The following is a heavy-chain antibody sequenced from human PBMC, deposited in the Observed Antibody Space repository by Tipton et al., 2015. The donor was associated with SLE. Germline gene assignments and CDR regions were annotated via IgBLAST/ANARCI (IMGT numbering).Heavy chain of an antibody. CDR2: IYPGDSDT. V-gene: IGHV5-51*01. Sequence: QLVQSGAEVKKPGESLKISCKGSGYSFTSYWNGWVRHIPGEGLEWMGIIYPGDSDTRYSPSFQGQVTISADKSIRTASLQWGSLKASDTGIYYCARQNDSGDYAFDYWGQGTLVTVSS. D-gene: IGHD2-21*02. CDR1: GYSFTSYW. CDR3: ARQNDSGDYAFDY. J-gene: IGHJ4*02.